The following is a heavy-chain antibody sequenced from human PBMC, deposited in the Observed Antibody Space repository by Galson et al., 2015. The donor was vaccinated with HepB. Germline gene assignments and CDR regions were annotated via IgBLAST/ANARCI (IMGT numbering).Heavy chain of an antibody. CDR3: ARKSGTSSREWALDI. D-gene: IGHD2-2*01. V-gene: IGHV7-4-1*02. J-gene: IGHJ3*02. CDR2: INTNNGNP. CDR1: GYTFTDYA. Sequence: QSGAEVKKPGTSVKVSCKASGYTFTDYAVNWVRQAPGQGLEWMGWINTNNGNPTYAQGFTGRFVLSLDTAVSTAYLQISSLEAEDTAVYYCARKSGTSSREWALDIWGQGTMVTVSS.